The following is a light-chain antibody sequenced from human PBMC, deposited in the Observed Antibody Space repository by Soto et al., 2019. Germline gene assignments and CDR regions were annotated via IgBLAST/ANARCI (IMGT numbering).Light chain of an antibody. CDR3: QHYNSYSEA. V-gene: IGKV1-9*01. CDR1: QGISSY. CDR2: DAS. J-gene: IGKJ1*01. Sequence: DIQMTQSPSSLSASVXDRFTITCRASQGISSYLGWYQQKPGKAPNLLIYDASTLHSGVPSRFSGSGSGTEFTLTISSLQPDDFATYYCQHYNSYSEAFGQGTKVDI.